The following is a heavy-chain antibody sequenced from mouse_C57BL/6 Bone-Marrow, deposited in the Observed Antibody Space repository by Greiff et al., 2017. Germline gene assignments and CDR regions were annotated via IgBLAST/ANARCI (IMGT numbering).Heavy chain of an antibody. CDR3: ARKDNGDLFDY. V-gene: IGHV1-72*01. Sequence: VQLQQPGAELVKPGASVKLSCKASGYTFTSYWMHWVKQRPGRGLEWIGRIAPNRGGTKYNEKFKSKAKLTVDKPSSTAYMQLSSLTSEDSAVYYCARKDNGDLFDYWGQGTTLTVSS. D-gene: IGHD4-1*02. CDR1: GYTFTSYW. CDR2: IAPNRGGT. J-gene: IGHJ2*01.